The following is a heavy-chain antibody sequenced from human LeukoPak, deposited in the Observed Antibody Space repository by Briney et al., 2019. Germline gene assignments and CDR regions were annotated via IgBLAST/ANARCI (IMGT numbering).Heavy chain of an antibody. CDR2: IIPILGIA. CDR1: GYAFTSYD. V-gene: IGHV1-69*04. D-gene: IGHD3-9*01. Sequence: SVKVSCKASGYAFTSYDINWVRQATGQGLEWMGRIIPILGIANYAQKFQGRVTITADKSTSTAYMELSSLRSEDTAVYYCARVMYDILTGYLTDWGQGTMVTVSS. CDR3: ARVMYDILTGYLTD. J-gene: IGHJ3*01.